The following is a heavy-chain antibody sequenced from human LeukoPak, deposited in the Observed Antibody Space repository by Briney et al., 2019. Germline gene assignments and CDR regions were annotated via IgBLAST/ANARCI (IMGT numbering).Heavy chain of an antibody. J-gene: IGHJ4*02. CDR2: INHSGST. D-gene: IGHD2-2*01. CDR1: GGSFGGYY. Sequence: PSETLSLTCAVYGGSFGGYYWSWIRQPPGKGLEWIGEINHSGSTNYNPSLKSRVTISVDTSKNQFSLKLSSVTAADTAVYYCARGGKYQLQLSCYWGQGTLVSPSS. CDR3: ARGGKYQLQLSCY. V-gene: IGHV4-34*01.